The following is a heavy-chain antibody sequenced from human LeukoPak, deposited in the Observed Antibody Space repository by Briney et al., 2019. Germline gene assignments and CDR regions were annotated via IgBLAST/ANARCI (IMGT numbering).Heavy chain of an antibody. J-gene: IGHJ4*02. CDR2: IRYDGSTK. D-gene: IGHD3-10*01. CDR1: GFTFSSHG. CDR3: ASDGSYTSGSPRFDC. V-gene: IGHV3-30*02. Sequence: PGGSLRLSCAASGFTFSSHGMHWVRQAPGKGLEWVAFIRYDGSTKYYADSVKGRFTISRDNSKNTLYLQMNSLGGEDTAVYYCASDGSYTSGSPRFDCWGQGTLVTLSS.